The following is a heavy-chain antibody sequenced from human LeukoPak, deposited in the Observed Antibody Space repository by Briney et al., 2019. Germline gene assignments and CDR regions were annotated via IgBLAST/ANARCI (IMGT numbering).Heavy chain of an antibody. Sequence: LETLSLTCTVSGGSISSGDYYWSWIRQPPGKGLEWIGYIYYSGSTNYNPSLKSRVTISVDTSKNQFSLKLSSVTAADTAVYYCAREPAYYYDSSGYYYFDYWGQGTLVTVSS. CDR2: IYYSGST. D-gene: IGHD3-22*01. CDR3: AREPAYYYDSSGYYYFDY. CDR1: GGSISSGDYY. V-gene: IGHV4-61*08. J-gene: IGHJ4*02.